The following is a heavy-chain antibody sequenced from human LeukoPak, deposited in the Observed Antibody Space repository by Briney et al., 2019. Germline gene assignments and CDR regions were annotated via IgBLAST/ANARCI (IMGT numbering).Heavy chain of an antibody. D-gene: IGHD3-22*01. CDR1: GGSISSYY. J-gene: IGHJ3*02. V-gene: IGHV4-59*01. CDR2: IYYSGST. CDR3: ARDPSYYDSSAQSGDAFDI. Sequence: PSETLSLTCIVSGGSISSYYWSWIRQPPGKGLEWIGYIYYSGSTNYNPSLKSRVTISVDTSKNQFSLKLSSVTAADTAVYYCARDPSYYDSSAQSGDAFDIWGQGTMVTVSS.